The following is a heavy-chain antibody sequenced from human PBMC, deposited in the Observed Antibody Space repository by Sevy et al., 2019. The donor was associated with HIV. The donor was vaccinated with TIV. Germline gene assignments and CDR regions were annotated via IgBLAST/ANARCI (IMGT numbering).Heavy chain of an antibody. V-gene: IGHV3-7*01. D-gene: IGHD3-16*01. Sequence: GESLKISCAASGFTFSSYWMNWIRQAPGKGLEWVANIKQDGSEKYYVDSVKGRFTISRDKAKNSLYLEMNTLRAEDTAVYYCATSGGETWGQGTLVTVSS. CDR2: IKQDGSEK. J-gene: IGHJ5*02. CDR1: GFTFSSYW. CDR3: ATSGGET.